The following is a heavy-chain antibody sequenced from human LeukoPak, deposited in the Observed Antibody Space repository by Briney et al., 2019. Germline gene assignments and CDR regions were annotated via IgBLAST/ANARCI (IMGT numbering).Heavy chain of an antibody. CDR3: ARGPTMTTGY. Sequence: SETLSLTCTVSGGSINNYYWNWIRQPPGKGLEWIGYIFYSGGTSYNPSLKSRVTVSLDSSKNQFSLNMRSVTAADTAVYYCARGPTMTTGYWGQGILVTVSS. D-gene: IGHD4-17*01. V-gene: IGHV4-59*01. CDR2: IFYSGGT. CDR1: GGSINNYY. J-gene: IGHJ4*02.